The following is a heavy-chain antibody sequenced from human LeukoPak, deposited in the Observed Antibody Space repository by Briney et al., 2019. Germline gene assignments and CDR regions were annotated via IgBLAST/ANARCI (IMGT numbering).Heavy chain of an antibody. J-gene: IGHJ4*02. V-gene: IGHV1-69*04. D-gene: IGHD5-24*01. CDR1: GGIFSSYA. Sequence: SVKVSCKASGGIFSSYAISWVRQAPGQGLEWMGRIIPILGIANYAQKFQGRVTITADESTSTAYMELSSLRSEDTAVYYCARGDGYNRFYFDYWGQGTLVTVSS. CDR3: ARGDGYNRFYFDY. CDR2: IIPILGIA.